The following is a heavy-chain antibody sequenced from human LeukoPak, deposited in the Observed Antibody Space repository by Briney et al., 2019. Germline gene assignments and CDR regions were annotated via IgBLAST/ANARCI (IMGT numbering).Heavy chain of an antibody. CDR3: AQANPAARGVNFDF. D-gene: IGHD3-10*01. J-gene: IGHJ4*02. CDR1: RLTFSISA. CDR2: FNGGGDAT. Sequence: GGSLRLSCAASRLTFSISAISWVRQAPGKGLEWLSTFNGGGDATYYADSVKGRFTISRDTSKNTLYLQMSSLRTEDTAIYYCAQANPAARGVNFDFWGQGTLVTVSS. V-gene: IGHV3-23*01.